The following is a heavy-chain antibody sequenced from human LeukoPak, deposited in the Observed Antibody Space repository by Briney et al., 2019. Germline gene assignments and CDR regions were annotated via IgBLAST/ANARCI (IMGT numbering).Heavy chain of an antibody. CDR3: ARGLAYYDFWSGYYTSDAFDY. CDR1: GGSFSGYY. Sequence: SETLSLTCAVYGGSFSGYYWSWIRQPSGKGLEWIGEINHSGSTNYNPSLKSRVTISVDTSKNQFSLKLSSVTAADTAVYYCARGLAYYDFWSGYYTSDAFDYWGQGTLVTVSS. CDR2: INHSGST. D-gene: IGHD3-3*01. J-gene: IGHJ4*02. V-gene: IGHV4-34*01.